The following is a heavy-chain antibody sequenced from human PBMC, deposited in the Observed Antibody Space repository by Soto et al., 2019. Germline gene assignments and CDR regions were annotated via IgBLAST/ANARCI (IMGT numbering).Heavy chain of an antibody. Sequence: GESLKISCKGVGYKFGSAWIGWVRQMPGKGLEWMGIIKPGASDIRYSPSCRGHVTISADEAVSTAYLQWSSLKASDTAMYYCARQLSHICDSWGQGTLVTVSS. CDR3: ARQLSHICDS. V-gene: IGHV5-51*01. CDR2: IKPGASDI. J-gene: IGHJ4*02. D-gene: IGHD3-3*02. CDR1: GYKFGSAW.